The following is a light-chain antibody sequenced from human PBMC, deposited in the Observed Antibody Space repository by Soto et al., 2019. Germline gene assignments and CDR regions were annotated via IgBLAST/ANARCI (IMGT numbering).Light chain of an antibody. J-gene: IGKJ1*01. Sequence: EVLLTQSPGTVSLSPGERATLSCRASQSVSSSYLAWYQHKRGQAPRLLMYGASSSATGVPDRFSGWGSGTDFTLTISRLEPEDFAVYYCHQYGTSPQTFGQGTKVDIK. CDR1: QSVSSSY. V-gene: IGKV3-20*01. CDR3: HQYGTSPQT. CDR2: GAS.